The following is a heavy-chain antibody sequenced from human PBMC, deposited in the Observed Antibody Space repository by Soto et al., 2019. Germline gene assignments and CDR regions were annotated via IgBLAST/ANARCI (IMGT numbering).Heavy chain of an antibody. V-gene: IGHV1-69*12. CDR2: IIPIFGTA. Sequence: QVQLVQSGAEVKKPGSLVKVSCKASEGTFSSYGISWVRQAPGQGLEWMGGIIPIFGTANYAQKFQGRVTITADESTSTAYMELSRLRSEDTAVYYCARAVEQSYYYYGMDVWGQGTAVTVSS. CDR3: ARAVEQSYYYYGMDV. J-gene: IGHJ6*02. CDR1: EGTFSSYG.